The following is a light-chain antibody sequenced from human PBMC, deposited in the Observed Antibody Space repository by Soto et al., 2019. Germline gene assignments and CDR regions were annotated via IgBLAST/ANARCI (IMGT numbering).Light chain of an antibody. CDR1: QSVSSN. Sequence: EIVMTQSPGTLSVSPGERVTLSCRASQSVSSNLAWYQQKPGQAPRLLIYGASARAAGIPARFSGSGSGTEFTLTISGLQSEDFAVYYCHQYDNWPRTFGQGTKVDIK. CDR2: GAS. J-gene: IGKJ1*01. V-gene: IGKV3-15*01. CDR3: HQYDNWPRT.